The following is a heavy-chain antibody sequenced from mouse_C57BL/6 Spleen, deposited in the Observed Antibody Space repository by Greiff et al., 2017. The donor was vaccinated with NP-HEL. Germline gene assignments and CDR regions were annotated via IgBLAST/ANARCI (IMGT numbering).Heavy chain of an antibody. V-gene: IGHV1-64*01. Sequence: QVQLQQPGAELVKPGASVKLSCKASGYTFTSYWMHWVKQRPGQGLEWIGMIHPNSGSTNYNEKFKSKATLTVDKSSSTAYMQLSSLTSEDSAVYYCTRHYGNSLDYWGQGTTLTVSS. CDR3: TRHYGNSLDY. CDR2: IHPNSGST. CDR1: GYTFTSYW. J-gene: IGHJ2*01. D-gene: IGHD1-1*01.